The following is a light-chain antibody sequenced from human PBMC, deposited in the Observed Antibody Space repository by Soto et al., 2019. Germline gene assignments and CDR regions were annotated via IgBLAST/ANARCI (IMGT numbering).Light chain of an antibody. CDR3: QQSNNHPIS. CDR1: QAVNSW. J-gene: IGKJ5*01. CDR2: DVS. V-gene: IGKV1-12*01. Sequence: DNQLTQSPSSISASVGDRVTITCRASQAVNSWLAWFQQKPGMAPKLVIYDVSSLQSGVPSRFSGSGSGTEFTLTISSLQPEDFATYYCQQSNNHPISFGQATRMEIK.